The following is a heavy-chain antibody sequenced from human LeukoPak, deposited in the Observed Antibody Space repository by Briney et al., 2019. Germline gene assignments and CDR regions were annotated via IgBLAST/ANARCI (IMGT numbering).Heavy chain of an antibody. V-gene: IGHV1-18*01. D-gene: IGHD4-17*01. CDR3: ARVRKTTVITLFDY. CDR2: ISAYNGNT. J-gene: IGHJ4*02. CDR1: GYTFTSYG. Sequence: ASVKVSCKASGYTFTSYGISWVRQAPGQGLDWMGWISAYNGNTNYAQKLQGRVTMTTDTSTSTAYMELRSLRSDDTAVYYCARVRKTTVITLFDYWGQGTLVTVSS.